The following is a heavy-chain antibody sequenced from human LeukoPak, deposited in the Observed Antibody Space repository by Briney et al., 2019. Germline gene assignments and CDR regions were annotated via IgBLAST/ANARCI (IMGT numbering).Heavy chain of an antibody. D-gene: IGHD1-26*01. J-gene: IGHJ3*02. CDR2: ISGSGSST. Sequence: VGSLRLSCAASGLTFSSYAMSWVRQAPGKGLEWVSSISGSGSSTYYADSVRGRFTISRDNSKNTLYLEMNSLRVEDTAVYYCATVIPRYSGSSVGAFDIWGQGTMVIVSS. CDR1: GLTFSSYA. CDR3: ATVIPRYSGSSVGAFDI. V-gene: IGHV3-23*01.